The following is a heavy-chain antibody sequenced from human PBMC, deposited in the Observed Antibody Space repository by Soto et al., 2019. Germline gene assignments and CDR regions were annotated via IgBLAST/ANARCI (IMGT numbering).Heavy chain of an antibody. J-gene: IGHJ4*02. CDR1: GFSFSDYG. Sequence: QVQLVESGGGVVQPGRSLRLSCAAGGFSFSDYGMHWVRQAPGKGLQWVAAISHDGIREHYADSVKGRFTASRDNSKKTVYLQLKSLRVEDTARYFCAKDWVGGSNKYQLEYWGQETVVVVSS. V-gene: IGHV3-30*18. CDR2: ISHDGIRE. CDR3: AKDWVGGSNKYQLEY. D-gene: IGHD1-26*01.